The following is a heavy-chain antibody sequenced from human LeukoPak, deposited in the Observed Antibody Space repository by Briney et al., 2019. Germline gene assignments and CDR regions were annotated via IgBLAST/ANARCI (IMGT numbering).Heavy chain of an antibody. V-gene: IGHV4-61*01. CDR3: ARDCDWNDVDYYYGLDV. CDR1: GGSVSSASYY. CDR2: VYYSGST. J-gene: IGHJ6*02. Sequence: PSETLSLTCTVSGGSVSSASYYWSWIRQPPGKGLEWIGYVYYSGSTNYSPSLKSRVTISVDTSRNQFSLKLTSVTAADTAVYYCARDCDWNDVDYYYGLDVWGQGTTVTVSS. D-gene: IGHD1-1*01.